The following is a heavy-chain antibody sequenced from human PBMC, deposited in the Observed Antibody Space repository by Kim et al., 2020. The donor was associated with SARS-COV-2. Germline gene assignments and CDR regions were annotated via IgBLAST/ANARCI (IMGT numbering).Heavy chain of an antibody. D-gene: IGHD3-10*01. CDR3: ARDEYYYGSGSYYPSYYYGMDV. CDR2: ISSSSSYI. J-gene: IGHJ6*02. CDR1: GFTFSSYS. Sequence: GGSLRLSCAASGFTFSSYSMNWVRQAPGKGLEWVSSISSSSSYIYYADSVKGRFTISRDNAKNSLYLQMNSLRAEDTAVYYCARDEYYYGSGSYYPSYYYGMDVWGQGTTGTVSS. V-gene: IGHV3-21*01.